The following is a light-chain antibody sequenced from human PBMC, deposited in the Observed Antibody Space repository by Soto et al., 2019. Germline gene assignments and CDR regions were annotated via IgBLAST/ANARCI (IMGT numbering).Light chain of an antibody. CDR1: QSVSSTY. CDR3: HQYGSSPWT. V-gene: IGKV3-20*01. CDR2: GAS. Sequence: EIVLTQSPGTLSLSPGERATLSCRASQSVSSTYLAWYKQKPGQAPRLLIYGASSRATGIPDRFSGSGSGTDFTLTISRLEPEDFAVYDCHQYGSSPWTFGQGTKVEIK. J-gene: IGKJ1*01.